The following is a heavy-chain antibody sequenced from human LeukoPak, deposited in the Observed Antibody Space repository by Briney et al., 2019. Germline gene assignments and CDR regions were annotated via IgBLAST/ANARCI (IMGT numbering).Heavy chain of an antibody. CDR1: GFTSSSYG. D-gene: IGHD5-18*01. CDR2: IWYDGSNK. V-gene: IGHV3-33*06. J-gene: IGHJ4*02. CDR3: AKSNAAQRGYTYGYADFDY. Sequence: GGSLRLSCAASGFTSSSYGMHWVRQAPGKGLEWVAVIWYDGSNKYYADSVKGRFTISRDNSKNTLYLQMNSLRADDTAVYYCAKSNAAQRGYTYGYADFDYWGQGTLVTVSS.